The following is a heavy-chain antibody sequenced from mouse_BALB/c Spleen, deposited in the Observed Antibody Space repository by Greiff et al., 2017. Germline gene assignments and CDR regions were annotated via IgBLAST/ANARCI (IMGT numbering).Heavy chain of an antibody. Sequence: VQLQQPGAELVKPGASVKLSCKASGYTFTSYWMHWVKQRPGQGLEWIGEINPSNGRTNYNEKFKSKATLTVDKSSSTAYMQLSSLTSEDSAVYYCARGGIYYGSSYDYFDYWGQGTTLTVSS. D-gene: IGHD1-1*01. CDR3: ARGGIYYGSSYDYFDY. CDR1: GYTFTSYW. CDR2: INPSNGRT. V-gene: IGHV1S81*02. J-gene: IGHJ2*01.